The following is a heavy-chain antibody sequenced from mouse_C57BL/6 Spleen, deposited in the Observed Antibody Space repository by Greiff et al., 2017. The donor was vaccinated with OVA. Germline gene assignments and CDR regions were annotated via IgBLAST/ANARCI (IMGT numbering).Heavy chain of an antibody. Sequence: EVQRVESGGDLVKPGGSLKLSCAASGFTFSSYGMSWVRPTPDKRLEWVATISSGGSYTYYPDSVKGRFTISRDTAKNTLYLQMSSLKSEDTAMYYCARRGTMITDYYAMDYWGQGTSVTVSA. CDR3: ARRGTMITDYYAMDY. V-gene: IGHV5-6*01. CDR2: ISSGGSYT. D-gene: IGHD2-4*01. CDR1: GFTFSSYG. J-gene: IGHJ4*01.